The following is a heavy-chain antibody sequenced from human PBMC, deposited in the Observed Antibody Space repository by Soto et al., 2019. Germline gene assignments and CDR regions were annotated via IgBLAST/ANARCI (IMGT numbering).Heavy chain of an antibody. V-gene: IGHV1-58*02. Sequence: ASVNVSCKASGFTFTRSAMQWVRQARGQRLEWIGWIFVGSGNTNYAQKFQGRVTITRDMSTSTAYMELSSLRSEDTALYYCAAARYCYYSSGYYYPPDYWGQGTLVTVSS. J-gene: IGHJ4*02. D-gene: IGHD3-22*01. CDR3: AAARYCYYSSGYYYPPDY. CDR2: IFVGSGNT. CDR1: GFTFTRSA.